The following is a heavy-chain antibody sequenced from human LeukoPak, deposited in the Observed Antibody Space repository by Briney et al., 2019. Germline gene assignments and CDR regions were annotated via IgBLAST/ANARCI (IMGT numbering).Heavy chain of an antibody. V-gene: IGHV3-48*04. CDR3: ARVMDTAMEGTFDY. J-gene: IGHJ4*02. D-gene: IGHD5-18*01. Sequence: GGSLRLSCAASGFTFSSYAMSWVRQAPGKGLEWVSYISSSGSTIYYADSVKGRFTISRDNAKNSLYLQMNSLRAEDTAVYYCARVMDTAMEGTFDYWGQGTLVTVSS. CDR1: GFTFSSYA. CDR2: ISSSGSTI.